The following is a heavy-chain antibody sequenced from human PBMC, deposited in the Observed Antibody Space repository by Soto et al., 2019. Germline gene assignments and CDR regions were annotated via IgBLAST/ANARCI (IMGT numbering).Heavy chain of an antibody. D-gene: IGHD6-6*01. CDR2: IKQDGSEK. CDR3: ARAGFSSSTSYYYMDV. CDR1: GFTFSSYW. J-gene: IGHJ6*03. V-gene: IGHV3-7*01. Sequence: GGSLRLSCAASGFTFSSYWMSWVRQAPGKGLEWVANIKQDGSEKYYVDSVKGRFTISRDNAKNSLYLQMNSLRAEDTAVYYCARAGFSSSTSYYYMDVWGKGTTVTVSS.